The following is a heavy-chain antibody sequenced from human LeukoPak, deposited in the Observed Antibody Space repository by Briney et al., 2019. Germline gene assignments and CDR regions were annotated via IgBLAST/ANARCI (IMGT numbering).Heavy chain of an antibody. J-gene: IGHJ5*02. CDR2: INPDSGGT. Sequence: ASVKVSCKASGYTFTSYGISWVRQAPGQGLEWMGWINPDSGGTNYAQKFQGRVTMTRDTSISTAYMELSRLRSDDTAVYYCAKDGEYYYDSSGSLRTNWFDPWGQGTLVTVSS. D-gene: IGHD3-22*01. CDR1: GYTFTSYG. CDR3: AKDGEYYYDSSGSLRTNWFDP. V-gene: IGHV1-2*02.